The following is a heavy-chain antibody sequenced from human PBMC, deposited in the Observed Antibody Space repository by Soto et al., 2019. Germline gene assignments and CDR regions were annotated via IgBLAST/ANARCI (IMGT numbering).Heavy chain of an antibody. CDR2: IIPIFGTT. Sequence: QVRLVQSGAEVKKTGSSVKVSCKASGGTYRSHAISWVRQAPGQGLGWMGGIIPIFGTTNYAQKFQDRVTITADESTSTAYMDLNSLRSDDTAVYYCASNNRASYHFDYWGQGTLVTVSS. V-gene: IGHV1-69*01. CDR3: ASNNRASYHFDY. D-gene: IGHD3-16*02. CDR1: GGTYRSHA. J-gene: IGHJ4*02.